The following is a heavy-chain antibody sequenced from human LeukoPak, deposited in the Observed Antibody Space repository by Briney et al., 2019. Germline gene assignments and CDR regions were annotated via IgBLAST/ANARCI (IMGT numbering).Heavy chain of an antibody. J-gene: IGHJ4*02. CDR2: ISGSGGST. V-gene: IGHV3-23*01. CDR3: AKRYYYGSSGYSPLDY. CDR1: GFTFSSYA. D-gene: IGHD3-22*01. Sequence: GGSLRLSCAASGFTFSSYAMSWVRQAPGKGLEWVSAISGSGGSTYYADSVKGRFTISRDNSKNTLYLQMNSLRAEDTAVYYCAKRYYYGSSGYSPLDYWGQGTLVTVSS.